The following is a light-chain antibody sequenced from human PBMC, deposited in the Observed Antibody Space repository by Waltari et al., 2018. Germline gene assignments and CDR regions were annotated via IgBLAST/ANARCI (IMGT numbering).Light chain of an antibody. CDR2: NDN. J-gene: IGLJ1*01. CDR3: VAWDGSRYV. CDR1: YSNVGRDN. V-gene: IGLV1-47*01. Sequence: QSVLTQPPSASGTPGQRVTISCSGSYSNVGRDNVYWYQQPPGAAPKLLIYNDNQRPSGVPDRFSGSKSGTSASLAISGLRSEDEADNYCVAWDGSRYVFGSGTLVSVL.